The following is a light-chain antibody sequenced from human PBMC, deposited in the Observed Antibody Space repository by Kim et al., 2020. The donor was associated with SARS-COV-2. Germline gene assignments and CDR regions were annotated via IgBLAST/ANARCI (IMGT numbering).Light chain of an antibody. V-gene: IGKV1-5*03. CDR2: MAA. CDR3: QQYQTYST. J-gene: IGKJ2*01. CDR1: ETISNW. Sequence: DIRMTQSPSTVFASVGDRVTITCRASETISNWVAWYQQKPGKAPKLLIYMAASLHSGVPPRFNGSGSGTEFSLTINYLQADDFATYYCQQYQTYSTFGQGTKLEI.